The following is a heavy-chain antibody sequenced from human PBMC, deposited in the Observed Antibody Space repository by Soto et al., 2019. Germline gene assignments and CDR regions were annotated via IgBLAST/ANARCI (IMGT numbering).Heavy chain of an antibody. CDR3: AKDLPRGRGGRFDSYYGMDV. CDR1: GFTFSSFA. D-gene: IGHD1-26*01. CDR2: ISGSGGST. J-gene: IGHJ6*01. Sequence: EVQLLESGGGLVQPGGSLRLSCAASGFTFSSFAMSWVRQAPGKGLEWVSVISGSGGSTYHADSGKGRLTISRDVYKNTLYLQVISVSAEDTAVYYCAKDLPRGRGGRFDSYYGMDVWGQGTTVTVSS. V-gene: IGHV3-23*01.